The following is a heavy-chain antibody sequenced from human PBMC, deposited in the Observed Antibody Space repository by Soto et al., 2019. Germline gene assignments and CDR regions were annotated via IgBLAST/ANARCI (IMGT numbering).Heavy chain of an antibody. V-gene: IGHV1-69*05. D-gene: IGHD4-17*01. CDR2: IIPIFGTA. CDR1: GGTFSSYA. Sequence: SVKVSCKASGGTFSSYAISWVRQAPGQGLEWMGGIIPIFGTANYAQKFQGRVTMTRDTSISTAYMELSRLRSDDTAVYYRARPVQGYGASPDLEFDPWGQGTLVTVSS. CDR3: ARPVQGYGASPDLEFDP. J-gene: IGHJ5*02.